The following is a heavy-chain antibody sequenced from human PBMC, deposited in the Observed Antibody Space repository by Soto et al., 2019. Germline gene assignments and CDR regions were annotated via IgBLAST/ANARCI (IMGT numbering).Heavy chain of an antibody. V-gene: IGHV3-66*01. CDR3: ARDRIPTGMDV. Sequence: GGSMRLSCAASGFTFSSNYMSWVRQAPGKGLEWVSVIYSGGSTYYADSVKGRFTISRDNSKNTLYLQMNSLRAEDTAVYYCARDRIPTGMDVWGQGTTVTVSS. CDR2: IYSGGST. J-gene: IGHJ6*02. CDR1: GFTFSSNY.